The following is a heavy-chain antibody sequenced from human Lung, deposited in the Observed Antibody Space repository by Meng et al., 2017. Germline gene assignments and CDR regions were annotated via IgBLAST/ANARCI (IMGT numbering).Heavy chain of an antibody. CDR2: LGAHDGDR. J-gene: IGHJ4*02. D-gene: IGHD3-10*01. V-gene: IGHV1-18*04. CDR3: ARGAPGRSYSDF. Sequence: QAHPVQSGAELKKPGASVKVSCKSSDYTFTGYGVSWVRQAPGQGLEWMAWLGAHDGDRSHAPRFQGRVTVTADRLTATSFMELRNLRYDDTAVYYCARGAPGRSYSDFWGQGTLVTVSS. CDR1: DYTFTGYG.